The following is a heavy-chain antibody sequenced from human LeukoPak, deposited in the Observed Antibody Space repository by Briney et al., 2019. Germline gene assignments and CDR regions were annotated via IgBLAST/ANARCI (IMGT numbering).Heavy chain of an antibody. Sequence: SETLSLTCTVSGVSISSSSYYWGWIRQPPGKGLEWIGSIYYSGSTYYNPSLKSRVTISVDTSKNQFSLKLSSVTAADTAVYYCARLGDGDYGDYWGQGTLVTVSS. CDR2: IYYSGST. CDR3: ARLGDGDYGDY. CDR1: GVSISSSSYY. V-gene: IGHV4-39*01. D-gene: IGHD3-10*01. J-gene: IGHJ4*02.